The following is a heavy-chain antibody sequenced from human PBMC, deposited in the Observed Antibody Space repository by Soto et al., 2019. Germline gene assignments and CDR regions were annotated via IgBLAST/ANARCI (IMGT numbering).Heavy chain of an antibody. CDR2: IYYSGST. V-gene: IGHV4-31*03. J-gene: IGHJ6*03. CDR1: GGSISSGGYY. Sequence: QVQLQESGPGLVKPSQTLSLTCTVSGGSISSGGYYWSWIRQHPGKGLERIGYIYYSGSTYYNPSLKSRVTISVDKYKNQFSLKLSSVTAADTAVYYCARAPNHYYYYMDVWGKGTTVTVSS. CDR3: ARAPNHYYYYMDV.